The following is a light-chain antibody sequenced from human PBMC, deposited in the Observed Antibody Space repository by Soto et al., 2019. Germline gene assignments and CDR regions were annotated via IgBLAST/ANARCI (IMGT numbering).Light chain of an antibody. CDR2: EVT. Sequence: QSALTQPATVSGSPGQSVTISCTGPRSDIGDSNFISWYQHSPGKAPRLLIYEVTNRPSGVSQRFSGSKAGNTASLTISGRLDDDEADYFCASFRSGTILVFGTGTKVTVL. V-gene: IGLV2-14*01. CDR3: ASFRSGTILV. CDR1: RSDIGDSNF. J-gene: IGLJ1*01.